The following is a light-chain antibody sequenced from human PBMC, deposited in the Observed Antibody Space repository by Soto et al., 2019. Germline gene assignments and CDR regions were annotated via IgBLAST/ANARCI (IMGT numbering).Light chain of an antibody. J-gene: IGKJ1*01. CDR1: QSIDRW. V-gene: IGKV1-5*01. Sequence: DIQMNQSPSTLPASVGXRVTITCRARQSIDRWLAWYQQRRGKAPKFLIYHVSSLETGVPSRFSGSGSGSEFTPAICCLQPDDIATYYCQHKNIYGKFGQGTKADSK. CDR3: QHKNIYGK. CDR2: HVS.